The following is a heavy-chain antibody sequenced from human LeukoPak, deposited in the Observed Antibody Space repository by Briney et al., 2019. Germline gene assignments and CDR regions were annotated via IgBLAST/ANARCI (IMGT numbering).Heavy chain of an antibody. CDR1: GGSIGGSNYY. Sequence: PSETLSLTCTVSGGSIGGSNYYWGWIRQPPGKGLEWIGSIYYSGNTYYNPSLKSRVTISVDTSKNQFSLKLSSVTAADTAVYYCARVYYYDSRAYYYFFDYWGQGTLVTVSS. CDR2: IYYSGNT. V-gene: IGHV4-39*01. D-gene: IGHD3-22*01. CDR3: ARVYYYDSRAYYYFFDY. J-gene: IGHJ4*02.